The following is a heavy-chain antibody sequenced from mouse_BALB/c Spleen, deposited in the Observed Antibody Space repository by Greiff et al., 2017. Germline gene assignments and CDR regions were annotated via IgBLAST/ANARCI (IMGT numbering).Heavy chain of an antibody. CDR3: ARGDHYGTGYFDY. Sequence: EVQLVESGPGLVKPSQSLSLTCTVTGYSITSDYAWNWIRQFPGNKLEWMGYISYSGSTSYNPSLKSRISITRDTSKNQFFLQLNSVTTEDTATYYCARGDHYGTGYFDYWGQGTTLTVSS. CDR1: GYSITSDYA. CDR2: ISYSGST. V-gene: IGHV3-2*02. J-gene: IGHJ2*01. D-gene: IGHD1-1*02.